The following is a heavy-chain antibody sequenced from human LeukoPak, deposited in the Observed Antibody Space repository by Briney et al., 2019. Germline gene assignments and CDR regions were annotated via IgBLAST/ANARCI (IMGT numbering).Heavy chain of an antibody. CDR2: IYYSGST. V-gene: IGHV4-39*01. J-gene: IGHJ5*02. CDR1: GGSISSSSYY. D-gene: IGHD1-1*01. Sequence: PSETLSLTCTVSGGSISSSSYYWGWIRQPPGKGLEWIGTIYYSGSTYYNPSLKSRVTISVYTSKNQSSLKLSSVTAADTAVYYCARVPGGALNWFDPWGQGTLVTVSS. CDR3: ARVPGGALNWFDP.